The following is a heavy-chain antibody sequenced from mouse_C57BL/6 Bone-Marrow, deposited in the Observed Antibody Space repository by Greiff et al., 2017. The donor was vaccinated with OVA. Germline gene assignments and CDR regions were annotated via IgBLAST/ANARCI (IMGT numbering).Heavy chain of an antibody. Sequence: VQLQQSGPELVKPGASVKISCKASGYTFTDYYMNWVKQSHGKSLEWIGDINPNNGGTSYNQKFKGKATLTVDTSSSTAYMELRSLTSEDSAFYYCARAYYSNSYFDYWGQGTTLTVSA. D-gene: IGHD2-5*01. CDR1: GYTFTDYY. J-gene: IGHJ2*01. CDR3: ARAYYSNSYFDY. V-gene: IGHV1-26*01. CDR2: INPNNGGT.